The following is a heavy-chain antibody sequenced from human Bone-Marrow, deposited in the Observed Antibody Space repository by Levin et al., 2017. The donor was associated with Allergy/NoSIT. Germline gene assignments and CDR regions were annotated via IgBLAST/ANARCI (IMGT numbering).Heavy chain of an antibody. J-gene: IGHJ4*02. D-gene: IGHD2-21*02. V-gene: IGHV3-30*18. CDR2: ISYDGSNK. Sequence: GESLKISCAASGFTFSSYGMHWVRQAPGKGLEWVAVISYDGSNKYYADSVKGRFTISRDNSKNTLYLQMNSLRAEDTAVYYCAKDNRAYCGGDCYPHPDYWGQGTLVTVSS. CDR3: AKDNRAYCGGDCYPHPDY. CDR1: GFTFSSYG.